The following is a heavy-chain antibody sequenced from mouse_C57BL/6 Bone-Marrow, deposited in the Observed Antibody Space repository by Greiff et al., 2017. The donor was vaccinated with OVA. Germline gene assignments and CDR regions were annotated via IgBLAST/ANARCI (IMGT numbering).Heavy chain of an antibody. V-gene: IGHV1-81*01. CDR2: IYPRSGNT. CDR1: GYTFTSYG. Sequence: VKLQQSGAELVRPGASVKLSCKASGYTFTSYGLSWVKQRTGQGLEWIGEIYPRSGNTYYNEKFKGKATLTADNSTSTAYMELRRLTSEDSAVSFCARRRAWFAYWGQGTLVTVSA. CDR3: ARRRAWFAY. J-gene: IGHJ3*01.